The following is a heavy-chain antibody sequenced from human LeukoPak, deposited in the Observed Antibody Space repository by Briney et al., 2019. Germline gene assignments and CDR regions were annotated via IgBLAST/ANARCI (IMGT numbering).Heavy chain of an antibody. CDR2: ICYSGST. Sequence: SQTLSLTCTVSGGSIASSDHCWSWIRQPAGKGLEWIGYICYSGSTYYNPSLKSRVTISVDTSKNQFTLKVNSVTAADTAVYYCARHRDYSIDYFDYWGQGTLVTVSS. D-gene: IGHD4-11*01. J-gene: IGHJ4*02. V-gene: IGHV4-30-4*01. CDR3: ARHRDYSIDYFDY. CDR1: GGSIASSDHC.